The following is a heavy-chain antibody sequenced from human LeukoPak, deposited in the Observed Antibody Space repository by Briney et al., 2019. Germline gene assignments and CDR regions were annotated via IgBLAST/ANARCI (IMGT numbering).Heavy chain of an antibody. D-gene: IGHD6-13*01. CDR2: IYTSGST. J-gene: IGHJ5*02. CDR1: GGSISSGSYY. Sequence: SGTLSLTCAVSGGSISSGSYYWSWIRQPAGKGLEWIGRIYTSGSTNYNPSLKSRVTISVDTSKNQFSLKLSSVTAADTAVYYCARGQAAAGPVDYTNWFDPWGQGTLVTVSS. CDR3: ARGQAAAGPVDYTNWFDP. V-gene: IGHV4-61*02.